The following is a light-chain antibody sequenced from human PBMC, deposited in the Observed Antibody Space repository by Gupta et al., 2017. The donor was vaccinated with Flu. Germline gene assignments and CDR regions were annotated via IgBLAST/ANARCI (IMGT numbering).Light chain of an antibody. CDR1: QSVSSY. V-gene: IGKV3-11*01. CDR3: LQRSNWPYT. Sequence: LVLTQSPATLTLSPGDGATRSCRASQSVSSYLAWYQQKPGQAPRLLIYDASNRATGIPARFSGSGSGTDFTLTISSLEPEDFALYYCLQRSNWPYTFGQGTKLEIK. J-gene: IGKJ2*01. CDR2: DAS.